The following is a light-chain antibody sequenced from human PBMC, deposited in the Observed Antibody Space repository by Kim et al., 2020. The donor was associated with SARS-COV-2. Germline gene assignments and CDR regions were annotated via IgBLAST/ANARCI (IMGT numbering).Light chain of an antibody. CDR3: SSYTSSRNYV. CDR2: EVS. J-gene: IGLJ1*01. V-gene: IGLV2-18*02. Sequence: QSALTQPPSVSGSPGQSVTISCTGTSSDVGSYNRVSWYQQPPGTAPKLMIYEVSNRPSGVPDRFSGSKSGNTASLTISGLQSEDEADYYCSSYTSSRNYVFGTGTKVTVL. CDR1: SSDVGSYNR.